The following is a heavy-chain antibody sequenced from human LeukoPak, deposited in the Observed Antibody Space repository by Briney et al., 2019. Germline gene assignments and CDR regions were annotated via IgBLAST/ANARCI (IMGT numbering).Heavy chain of an antibody. J-gene: IGHJ4*02. V-gene: IGHV1-8*01. CDR2: MSPNSGDT. CDR3: ARGPPNWGYDY. Sequence: ASVKVSCKASGYTFTSYDFNWVRQATGQRPEWMGWMSPNSGDTGYAQKFQDRVTMTRNTSISTAYMELRSLRSDDTAVYYCARGPPNWGYDYWGPGTLVTVSS. D-gene: IGHD7-27*01. CDR1: GYTFTSYD.